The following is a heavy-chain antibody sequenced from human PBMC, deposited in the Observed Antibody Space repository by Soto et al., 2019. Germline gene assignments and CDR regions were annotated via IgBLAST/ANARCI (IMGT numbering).Heavy chain of an antibody. CDR3: ARPLRDRYYYYGMDV. V-gene: IGHV1-3*01. CDR2: INAGNGNT. J-gene: IGHJ6*02. Sequence: ASVKVSCKASGYTFTSYAMHWVRQAPGQRLEWMGWINAGNGNTKYSQKFQGRVTITRDTSASTAYMELSSLRSEDTAVYYCARPLRDRYYYYGMDVWGQGTTVTVSS. D-gene: IGHD2-21*02. CDR1: GYTFTSYA.